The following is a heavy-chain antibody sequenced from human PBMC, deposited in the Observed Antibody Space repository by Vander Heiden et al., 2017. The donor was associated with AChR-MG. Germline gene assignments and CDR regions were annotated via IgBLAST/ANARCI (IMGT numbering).Heavy chain of an antibody. V-gene: IGHV1-69*01. J-gene: IGHJ4*02. D-gene: IGHD1-26*01. CDR2: IIPIFGTA. CDR1: GGTFSSYA. Sequence: QVQLVQSGAEVKKPGSSVKVSCKASGGTFSSYALSWVRQAPGQGLEWMGGIIPIFGTANYAQKFQGRVTITADESTSTAYMELSSLRSEDTAVYYCARDTGTGGGSYGSTDPFDYWGQGTLVTVSS. CDR3: ARDTGTGGGSYGSTDPFDY.